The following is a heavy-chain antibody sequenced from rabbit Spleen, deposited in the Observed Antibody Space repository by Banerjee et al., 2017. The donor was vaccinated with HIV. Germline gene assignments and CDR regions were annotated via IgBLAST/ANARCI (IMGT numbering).Heavy chain of an antibody. Sequence: QEQLVESGGGLVQPEGSLTLTCTASGFSFSSDYYMCWVRQAPGKGLEWIGCIVTGSGTTYYASWAKGRFTISKTSSTTVTLQMTSLTAADTATYFCARDTASSFSSYGMDLWGPGTLVTVS. CDR1: GFSFSSDYY. J-gene: IGHJ6*01. CDR2: IVTGSGTT. V-gene: IGHV1S45*01. D-gene: IGHD8-1*01. CDR3: ARDTASSFSSYGMDL.